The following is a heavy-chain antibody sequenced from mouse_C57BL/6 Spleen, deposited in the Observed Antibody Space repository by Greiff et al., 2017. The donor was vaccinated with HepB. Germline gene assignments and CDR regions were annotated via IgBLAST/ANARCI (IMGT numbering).Heavy chain of an antibody. CDR2: IDPSDSYT. J-gene: IGHJ2*01. D-gene: IGHD1-1*01. CDR3: ARDGSNYFDY. Sequence: QVQLQQPGAELVRPGTSVKLSCKASGYTFTSYWMHWVKQRPGQGLEWIGVIDPSDSYTNYNQKFKGKATLTVDTSSSTAYMQLSSLTYEDSAFYYSARDGSNYFDYWGQGTTLTVSS. CDR1: GYTFTSYW. V-gene: IGHV1-59*01.